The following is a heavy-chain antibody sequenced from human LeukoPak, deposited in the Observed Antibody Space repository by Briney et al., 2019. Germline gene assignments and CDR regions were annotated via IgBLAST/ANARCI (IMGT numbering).Heavy chain of an antibody. CDR1: GFTFDDYA. Sequence: PGGSLRLSCAASGFTFDDYAMHWVRQAPGKGLEWVSGISWNSGSIGYADSVKGRFTISRDNAKNSLYLQMNSLRAEDTALYYCAKDGFRGSGGVTSVDRSNWFDPWGQGTLVTVSS. CDR2: ISWNSGSI. J-gene: IGHJ5*02. V-gene: IGHV3-9*01. CDR3: AKDGFRGSGGVTSVDRSNWFDP. D-gene: IGHD3-16*01.